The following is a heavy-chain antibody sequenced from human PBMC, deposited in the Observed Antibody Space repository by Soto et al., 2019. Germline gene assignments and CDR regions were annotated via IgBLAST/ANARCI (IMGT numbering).Heavy chain of an antibody. CDR3: AIRGASQWLKF. Sequence: PGESLKISWRGSGYSCASYWIGWVRQVPGKGLEWMGIIYTGDSDTRYSPSFQGQVTISADKSISTAYLQWSSLKASDTAIFYCAIRGASQWLKFWGQGTLVTVSS. V-gene: IGHV5-51*01. D-gene: IGHD6-19*01. J-gene: IGHJ4*02. CDR1: GYSCASYW. CDR2: IYTGDSDT.